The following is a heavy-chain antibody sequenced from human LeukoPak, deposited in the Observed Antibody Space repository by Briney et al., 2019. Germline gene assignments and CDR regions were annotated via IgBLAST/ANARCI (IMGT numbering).Heavy chain of an antibody. CDR3: AKDLLRQWLADYYYFMDV. Sequence: GGSLRLSCAPSGFTFSSYAMSWVRQAPGKGLGWVAAISGSGGSTYYADSVKGRFTISRDNSKNTVYLQVNSLRAEDTAVYYCAKDLLRQWLADYYYFMDVWGKGTTVTVSS. CDR2: ISGSGGST. J-gene: IGHJ6*03. D-gene: IGHD6-19*01. V-gene: IGHV3-23*01. CDR1: GFTFSSYA.